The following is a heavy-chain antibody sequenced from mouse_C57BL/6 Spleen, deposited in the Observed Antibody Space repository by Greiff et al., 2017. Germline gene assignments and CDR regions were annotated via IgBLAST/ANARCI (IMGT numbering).Heavy chain of an antibody. V-gene: IGHV5-6*01. J-gene: IGHJ4*01. CDR3: ARLSTMVTTGAMDY. CDR2: LSSGGSYS. CDR1: GFTFSSYG. D-gene: IGHD2-2*01. Sequence: EVQVVESGGDLVKPGGSLKLSCAASGFTFSSYGMSWVRQTPDTRLEWVATLSSGGSYSYYPDSVTGRFTISRDNAKNTLYLQMSSLKSEDTAMYYCARLSTMVTTGAMDYWGQGTSVTVSS.